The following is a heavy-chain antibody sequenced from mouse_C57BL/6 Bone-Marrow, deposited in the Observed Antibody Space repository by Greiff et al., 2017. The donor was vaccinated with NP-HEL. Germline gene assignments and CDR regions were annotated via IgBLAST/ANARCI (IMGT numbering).Heavy chain of an antibody. J-gene: IGHJ3*01. CDR1: GFTFSDYY. CDR3: ARGGG. V-gene: IGHV5-12*01. CDR2: ISNGGGST. D-gene: IGHD1-1*02. Sequence: EVHLEEPGGGLVQPGASLKLSCAASGFTFSDYYMYWVRQTPEQRLEWVAYISNGGGSTYYPDTVKGRFTISRDNTKNTLYVQMSRLKSEDTAMYDCARGGGWGQGTLVTVSA.